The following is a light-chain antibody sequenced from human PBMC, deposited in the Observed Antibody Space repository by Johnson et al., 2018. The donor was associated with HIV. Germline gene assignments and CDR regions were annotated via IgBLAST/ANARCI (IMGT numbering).Light chain of an antibody. J-gene: IGLJ1*01. CDR3: GTWDSSLRGGV. CDR2: ENN. Sequence: QSVLTQPPSVSAAPGQRVNISCSGNSSNIENYFVSWYQQLPGAAPRLLIYENNKRPSGIPDRFSGSKSGTSATLGIAGLQTGDEADYYCGTWDSSLRGGVFGTGTKVTVL. V-gene: IGLV1-51*02. CDR1: SSNIENYF.